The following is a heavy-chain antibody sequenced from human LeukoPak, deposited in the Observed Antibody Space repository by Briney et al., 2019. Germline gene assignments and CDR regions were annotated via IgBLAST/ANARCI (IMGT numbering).Heavy chain of an antibody. CDR3: ARGLEGYYYYYYMDV. D-gene: IGHD2-15*01. CDR1: GGSITSYY. V-gene: IGHV4-59*01. Sequence: SETLSLTCTVSGGSITSYYWRWIRQPPGKGLEWIGYIYYSGSTNHNPSLKSRVTMSVDTSKNQFSLKLSSVTAADTAVYYCARGLEGYYYYYYMDVWGKGTTVTVSS. J-gene: IGHJ6*03. CDR2: IYYSGST.